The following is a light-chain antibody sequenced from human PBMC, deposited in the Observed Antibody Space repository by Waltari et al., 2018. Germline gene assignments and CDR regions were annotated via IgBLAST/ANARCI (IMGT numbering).Light chain of an antibody. V-gene: IGKV1-39*01. CDR1: QSLSSY. CDR3: QQSYSTPFT. Sequence: DIQMTQSPSSLSASVGDRVTITCRASQSLSSYLNWYQQKPGNAPKLLLSAASSLQSGVQSRFSGSGSGTDFTLTISSLQPEDFATYYCQQSYSTPFTFGPGTKVDIK. J-gene: IGKJ3*01. CDR2: AAS.